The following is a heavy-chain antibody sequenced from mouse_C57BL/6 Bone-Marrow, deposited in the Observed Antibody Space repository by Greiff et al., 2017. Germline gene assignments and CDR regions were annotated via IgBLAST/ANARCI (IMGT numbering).Heavy chain of an antibody. Sequence: QVQLKQSGPELVKPGASVKLSCKASGYTFTSYDINWVKQRPGQGLEWIGWIYPRDGSTKYNEKFKGKATLTVDTSSSTAYMKLHSLTSEDSAVYFFARFGVGGSGGDWYFDVWGTGTTVTVSS. CDR2: IYPRDGST. D-gene: IGHD1-1*01. CDR3: ARFGVGGSGGDWYFDV. CDR1: GYTFTSYD. V-gene: IGHV1-85*01. J-gene: IGHJ1*03.